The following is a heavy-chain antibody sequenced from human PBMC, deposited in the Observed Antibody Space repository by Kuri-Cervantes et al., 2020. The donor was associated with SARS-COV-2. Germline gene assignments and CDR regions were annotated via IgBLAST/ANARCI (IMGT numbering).Heavy chain of an antibody. V-gene: IGHV3-23*01. CDR2: FSDRGRT. CDR3: SRVDVWFGELFDAFDI. D-gene: IGHD3-10*01. Sequence: GESLKISCAASGFSFREYGMTLVRHAPGTGLEWVSTFSDRGRTYYADSVKGRFTISRDNSKNTLYLQMNSLRAEATAVYYWSRVDVWFGELFDAFDIWGQGTMVTVSS. CDR1: GFSFREYG. J-gene: IGHJ3*02.